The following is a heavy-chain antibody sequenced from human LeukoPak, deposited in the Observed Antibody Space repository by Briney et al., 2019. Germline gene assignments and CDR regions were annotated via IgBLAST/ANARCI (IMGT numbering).Heavy chain of an antibody. J-gene: IGHJ5*02. Sequence: KPGGSLRLSCAASGFTFPNTWMSWVRQAPGKGLEWVGRIKSKTDGGTADYAAPGKGRFTISRDDSKNTMYLQMNSLKTEDTAVYYCITWRWFDTWGQGTLVTVSS. CDR1: GFTFPNTW. CDR3: ITWRWFDT. V-gene: IGHV3-15*01. CDR2: IKSKTDGGTA.